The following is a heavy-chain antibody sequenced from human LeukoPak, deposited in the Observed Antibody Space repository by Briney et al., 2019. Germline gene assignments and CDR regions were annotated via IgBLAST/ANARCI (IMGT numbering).Heavy chain of an antibody. V-gene: IGHV4-34*01. Sequence: PSETLSLTCAVYGGSFSGYYWSWIRQPPGKGLEWIGEINHSGSTNYNPSLKSRVTISVDTSKNQFSLKLSSVTAADTAVYYCVRGELLRYFDWSWFDPWGQGTLVTVSS. CDR1: GGSFSGYY. J-gene: IGHJ5*02. D-gene: IGHD3-9*01. CDR2: INHSGST. CDR3: VRGELLRYFDWSWFDP.